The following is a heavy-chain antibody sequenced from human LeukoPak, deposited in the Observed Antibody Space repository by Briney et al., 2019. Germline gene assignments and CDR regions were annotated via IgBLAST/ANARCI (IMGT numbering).Heavy chain of an antibody. J-gene: IGHJ4*02. CDR1: RGSISSYY. V-gene: IGHV4-39*01. CDR2: IYYSGST. CDR3: ARRADSGYDYGIDY. Sequence: SETLSLTCTVSRGSISSYYWGWIRQPPGKGLEWIGSIYYSGSTYYNPSLKSRVTISVDTSKNQFSLKLSSVTAADTAVYYCARRADSGYDYGIDYWGQGTLVTVSS. D-gene: IGHD5-12*01.